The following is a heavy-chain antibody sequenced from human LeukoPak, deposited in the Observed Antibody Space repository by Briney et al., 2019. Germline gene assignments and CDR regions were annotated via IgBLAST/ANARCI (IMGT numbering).Heavy chain of an antibody. Sequence: PSETLSLTCAVYGGSFSGYYWSWIRQAPGKGLEWIGEINHSGSTNYNPSLKSRVTISVDTSKNQFSLKLSSVTAADTAVYYCARRIVVVPAAIRAAFDIWGQGTMVTVSS. CDR2: INHSGST. V-gene: IGHV4-34*01. D-gene: IGHD2-2*02. J-gene: IGHJ3*02. CDR3: ARRIVVVPAAIRAAFDI. CDR1: GGSFSGYY.